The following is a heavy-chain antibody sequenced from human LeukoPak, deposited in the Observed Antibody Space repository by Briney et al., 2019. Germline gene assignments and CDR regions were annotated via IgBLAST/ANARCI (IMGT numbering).Heavy chain of an antibody. Sequence: SETLSLTCTVSGYSISSGYYWGWIRPPPGKGLEWIGSIYHSGSTYYNPSLKSRVTISVDTSKNQFSLKLSSVTAADTAVYYCASTVAGSLAWFDPWGQGTLVTVSS. CDR3: ASTVAGSLAWFDP. CDR2: IYHSGST. J-gene: IGHJ5*02. V-gene: IGHV4-38-2*02. D-gene: IGHD1-26*01. CDR1: GYSISSGYY.